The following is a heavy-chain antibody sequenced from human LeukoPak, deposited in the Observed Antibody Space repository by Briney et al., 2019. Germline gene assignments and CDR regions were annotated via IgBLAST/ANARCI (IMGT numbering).Heavy chain of an antibody. CDR1: GFAFSGYA. J-gene: IGHJ4*02. CDR2: ISYDGSNK. D-gene: IGHD2-15*01. Sequence: GGSLRLSCAASGFAFSGYAMHWVRQAPGKGLEWVAVISYDGSNKYYADSVKGRFTISRDNSKNTLYLQMNSLRAEDTAVYYCARVFHRSGGSCYVYWGQGTLVTVSS. V-gene: IGHV3-30-3*01. CDR3: ARVFHRSGGSCYVY.